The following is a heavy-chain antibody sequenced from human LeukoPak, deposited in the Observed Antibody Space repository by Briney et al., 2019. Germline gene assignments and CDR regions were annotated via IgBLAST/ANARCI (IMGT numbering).Heavy chain of an antibody. Sequence: GGSLRLSCAASGFTFSSYGMHWVRQAPGKGLEWVAKIKKDGSEKYYVDSVKGRFTISRDNAKTSLSLQMNSLSPEDTAVYYFTRHLSGVTGYTYGRGIDYWGQGTLVTVSS. CDR1: GFTFSSYG. V-gene: IGHV3-7*01. CDR3: TRHLSGVTGYTYGRGIDY. D-gene: IGHD5-18*01. J-gene: IGHJ4*01. CDR2: IKKDGSEK.